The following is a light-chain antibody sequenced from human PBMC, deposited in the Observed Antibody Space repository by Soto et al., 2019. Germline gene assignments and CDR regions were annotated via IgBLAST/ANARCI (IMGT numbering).Light chain of an antibody. CDR2: GAS. J-gene: IGKJ4*01. V-gene: IGKV3-15*01. CDR3: QQYNDWPLT. CDR1: QSVNSN. Sequence: EKVMTQSRAALSVSPGERATLSCRASQSVNSNLAWYPQKAGQDPRLLLYGASTRATGIPARFSGSASGTEFTLTISSLQSEDSAVYYCQQYNDWPLTFGGGTKVEIK.